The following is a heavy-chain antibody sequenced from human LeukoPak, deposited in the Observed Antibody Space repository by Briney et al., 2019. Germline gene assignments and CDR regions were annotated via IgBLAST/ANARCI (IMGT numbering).Heavy chain of an antibody. CDR3: ARGGFGELLVGP. Sequence: SETLSLTCAVSGGSISSSNWWSRVRPPPGKGLEWIGEIYHSGSTTYNPSLKSRVSISVDKSKNQCSLKLSSVTAADTAVYFCARGGFGELLVGPWGQGTLVTVSS. CDR2: IYHSGST. D-gene: IGHD3-10*01. CDR1: GGSISSSNW. V-gene: IGHV4-4*02. J-gene: IGHJ5*02.